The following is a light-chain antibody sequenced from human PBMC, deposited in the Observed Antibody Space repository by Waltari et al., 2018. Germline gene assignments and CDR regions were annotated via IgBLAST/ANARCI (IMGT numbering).Light chain of an antibody. CDR3: ASYTSSNAAV. Sequence: QHAANAPKIIIYEVSRWPAGVTIRFSGSKSGITASLAICGLQAEDDGDYFCASYTSSNAAVFGGGTRVTVL. J-gene: IGLJ2*01. CDR2: EVS. V-gene: IGLV2-14*01.